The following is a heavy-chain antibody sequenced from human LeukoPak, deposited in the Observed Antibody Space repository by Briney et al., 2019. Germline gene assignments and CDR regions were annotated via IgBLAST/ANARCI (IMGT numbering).Heavy chain of an antibody. CDR1: GGSISSYY. V-gene: IGHV4-59*13. J-gene: IGHJ4*02. D-gene: IGHD3-9*01. CDR2: IYYSGST. CDR3: ARGPPYYDILTGYRYYFDY. Sequence: PSETLSLTCTVSGGSISSYYWSWIRQPPGKGLEWIAYIYYSGSTNYNPSLKSRVTISVDTSKNQFSLKLSSVTAADTAVYYCARGPPYYDILTGYRYYFDYWGQGTLVTVSS.